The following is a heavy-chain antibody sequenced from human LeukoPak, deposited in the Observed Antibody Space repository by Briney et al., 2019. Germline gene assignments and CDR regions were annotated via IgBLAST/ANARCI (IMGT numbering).Heavy chain of an antibody. J-gene: IGHJ3*02. D-gene: IGHD2-21*02. Sequence: GESLKISCKVSGDSFTSYWIGWVRQMPGKGLEWMGIIYPDDSDTRYSPSFQGQVTISADKSISTAYLQWSSLKASDTAMYYCARRRCGADCYADAFDIWGQGTMVTVSS. CDR1: GDSFTSYW. V-gene: IGHV5-51*01. CDR3: ARRRCGADCYADAFDI. CDR2: IYPDDSDT.